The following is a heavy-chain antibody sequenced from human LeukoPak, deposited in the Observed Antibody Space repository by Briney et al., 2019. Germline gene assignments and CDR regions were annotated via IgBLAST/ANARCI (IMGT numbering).Heavy chain of an antibody. CDR1: GFTVSSSY. D-gene: IGHD6-25*01. V-gene: IGHV3-66*01. CDR3: ARDRLEAEVIKGMDV. J-gene: IGHJ6*02. Sequence: GGSLRLSCAASGFTVSSSYMSWVRQAPGKGLEWVSVIYSGGSTYYADSVKGRFTISRDNSKNTLYLQMNSLRAEDTAVYYCARDRLEAEVIKGMDVWGQGPTV. CDR2: IYSGGST.